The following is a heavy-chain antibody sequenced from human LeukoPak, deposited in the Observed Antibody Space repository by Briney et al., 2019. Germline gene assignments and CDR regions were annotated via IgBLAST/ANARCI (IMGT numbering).Heavy chain of an antibody. CDR2: IYYSGST. CDR1: GGSISSSSYY. J-gene: IGHJ3*02. CDR3: ASEGRAAAGIRGAFDI. Sequence: SETLSLTCTVSGGSISSSSYYWGWIRQPPGKGLEWIGSIYYSGSTYYNPSLKSRVTISVDTSKNQFSLKLSSVTAADMAVYYCASEGRAAAGIRGAFDIWGQGTMVTVSS. D-gene: IGHD6-13*01. V-gene: IGHV4-39*07.